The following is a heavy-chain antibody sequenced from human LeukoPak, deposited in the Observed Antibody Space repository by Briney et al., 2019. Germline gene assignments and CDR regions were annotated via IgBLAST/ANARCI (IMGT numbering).Heavy chain of an antibody. CDR2: IDLYTGGA. Sequence: ASVKVSCKASGYTFTDYHMHWVRQAPGQGLEWMGCIDLYTGGAHYAQKFRDWLSMTRDTSINTAYMELSSLRSDDAAVYYCARWSGSVTARIYYYYMDVWAKGPRSPSP. CDR1: GYTFTDYH. D-gene: IGHD6-6*01. V-gene: IGHV1-2*04. J-gene: IGHJ6*03. CDR3: ARWSGSVTARIYYYYMDV.